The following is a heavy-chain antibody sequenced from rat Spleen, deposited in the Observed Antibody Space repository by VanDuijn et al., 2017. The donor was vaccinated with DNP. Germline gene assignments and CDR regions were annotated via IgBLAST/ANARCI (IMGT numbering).Heavy chain of an antibody. D-gene: IGHD1-1*01. CDR2: SNYDGGST. CDR1: GFTFSDYY. Sequence: EVQLVESGGGLVQPGRSLKLSCAASGFTFSDYYMAWVRQAPTKGLEWVAYSNYDGGSTYNGDSVKGRFTISRDNAKSTLYLQMNSLRSEDMATYYCARPMSYYSGGFAYWGQGTLVTVSS. V-gene: IGHV5-22*01. CDR3: ARPMSYYSGGFAY. J-gene: IGHJ3*01.